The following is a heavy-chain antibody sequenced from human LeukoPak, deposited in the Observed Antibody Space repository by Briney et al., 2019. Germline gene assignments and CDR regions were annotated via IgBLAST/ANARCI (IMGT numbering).Heavy chain of an antibody. CDR1: GYTFIDYY. CDR2: IDPKSGGT. V-gene: IGHV1-2*02. J-gene: IGHJ4*02. CDR3: ARAYSSGWYGSTDY. D-gene: IGHD6-19*01. Sequence: ASVKVSCKASGYTFIDYYMHWARQAPGQGLEWMGWIDPKSGGTSYAQKFQDRVAMIRDTSISTAYMELTRLTSDDTAVYYCARAYSSGWYGSTDYWGQGTLVTVSS.